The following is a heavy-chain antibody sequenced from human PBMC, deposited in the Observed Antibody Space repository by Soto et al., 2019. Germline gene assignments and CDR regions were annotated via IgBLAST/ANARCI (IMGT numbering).Heavy chain of an antibody. Sequence: SETLSLTCAVYGGSFSGYYWSWIRQPPGKGLEWIGEINHSGSTNYNPSLKSRVTISVDTSKNQFSLKLSSVTAADTAVYYCAKFPGLVTVDFDYWGQGTLVTVSS. CDR3: AKFPGLVTVDFDY. J-gene: IGHJ4*02. D-gene: IGHD3-9*01. V-gene: IGHV4-34*01. CDR2: INHSGST. CDR1: GGSFSGYY.